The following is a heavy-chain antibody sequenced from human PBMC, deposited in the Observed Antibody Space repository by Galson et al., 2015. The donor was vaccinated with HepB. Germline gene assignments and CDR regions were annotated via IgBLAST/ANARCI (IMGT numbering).Heavy chain of an antibody. J-gene: IGHJ4*02. D-gene: IGHD4-17*01. CDR1: GFTFSSYS. CDR3: ARGLNSLGYGVTSFDY. Sequence: SLRLSCAASGFTFSSYSMNWVRQAPGKGLEWVSSISSSSSYIYYADSVKGRFTISRDNAKNSLYLQMNSLRAEDTAVYYCARGLNSLGYGVTSFDYWGQGTLVTVSS. V-gene: IGHV3-21*01. CDR2: ISSSSSYI.